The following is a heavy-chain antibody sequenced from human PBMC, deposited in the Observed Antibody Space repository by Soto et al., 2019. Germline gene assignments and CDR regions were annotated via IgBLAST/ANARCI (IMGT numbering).Heavy chain of an antibody. CDR2: IIPILGIA. V-gene: IGHV1-69*02. D-gene: IGHD2-15*01. CDR3: ARGVVVAAVWYFDL. CDR1: GGTFSSYT. Sequence: SVKVSCKASGGTFSSYTISWVRQAPGQGLEWMGRIIPILGIANYAQKFQGRVTITADKSTSTAYMELSSLRSEDTAVYYCARGVVVAAVWYFDLWGRGTLVTVSS. J-gene: IGHJ2*01.